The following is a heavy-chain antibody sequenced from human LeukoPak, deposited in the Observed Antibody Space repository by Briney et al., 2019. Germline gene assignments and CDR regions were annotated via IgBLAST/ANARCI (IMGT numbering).Heavy chain of an antibody. CDR3: AKYGNSGWVIDN. V-gene: IGHV4-59*08. J-gene: IGHJ4*02. CDR2: IYYTGGT. CDR1: GGSIGSDY. Sequence: PSETLSLTCTVSGGSIGSDYWTWIRQPPGKGLEYIGYIYYTGGTNYNPSPKSRVPISVDTSKNQFSLKLSSVTAADTAVYFCAKYGNSGWVIDNWGQGTLVTVSS. D-gene: IGHD6-19*01.